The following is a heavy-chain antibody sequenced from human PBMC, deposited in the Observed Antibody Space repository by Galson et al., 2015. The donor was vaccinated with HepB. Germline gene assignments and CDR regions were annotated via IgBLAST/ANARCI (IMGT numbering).Heavy chain of an antibody. Sequence: SLKVSCKASGSTFTTYYMHWVRQAPGQGREWMGIINTSGGSTSYTQKFQGRVTMPRDTSTSTVYMELSSLRSQDTAVYNCAKVPALAGAFDIWGQGTMVTVSS. CDR3: AKVPALAGAFDI. D-gene: IGHD2-21*01. CDR1: GSTFTTYY. CDR2: INTSGGST. V-gene: IGHV1-46*03. J-gene: IGHJ3*02.